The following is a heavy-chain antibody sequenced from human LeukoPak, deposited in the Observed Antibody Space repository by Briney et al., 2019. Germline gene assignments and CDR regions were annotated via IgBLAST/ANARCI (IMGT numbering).Heavy chain of an antibody. V-gene: IGHV3-30*18. CDR3: AKEGYDFWSGYTQRHFDY. D-gene: IGHD3-3*01. CDR1: GFTFSSYG. Sequence: PGGSLRLSCTASGFTFSSYGMRWVRQAPGKGLEWVTLISYDGSNKYYADSVKGRFTISRDNSKNTLYLQMNSLRAEDTAVYYCAKEGYDFWSGYTQRHFDYWGQGTLVTVSS. J-gene: IGHJ4*02. CDR2: ISYDGSNK.